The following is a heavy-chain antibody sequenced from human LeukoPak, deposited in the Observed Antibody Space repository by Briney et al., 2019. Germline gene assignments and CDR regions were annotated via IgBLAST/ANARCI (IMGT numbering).Heavy chain of an antibody. Sequence: GASVKVSCKASGYTLTGYYMHWVRQAPGQGLEWMGWINPNSGGTNYVQKFQGRVTMTRDMSISTAYMELSSLRSEDTAVYYCARGNWNDGGYFDYWGQGTLVTVSS. CDR2: INPNSGGT. CDR3: ARGNWNDGGYFDY. J-gene: IGHJ4*02. CDR1: GYTLTGYY. D-gene: IGHD1-20*01. V-gene: IGHV1-2*02.